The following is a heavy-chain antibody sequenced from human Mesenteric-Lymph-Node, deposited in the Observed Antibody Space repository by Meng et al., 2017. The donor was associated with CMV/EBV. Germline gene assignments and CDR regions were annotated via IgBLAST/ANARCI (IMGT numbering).Heavy chain of an antibody. Sequence: GESLKFSCAASGFTFSSYAMHWVRQAPGKGLEWVAVISYDGSNKYYADSVKGRFTISRDNSKNTLYLQMNSLRAEDTAVYYCARSRGYCSSTSCLPRAFDIWGQGTMVTVSS. CDR2: ISYDGSNK. CDR1: GFTFSSYA. CDR3: ARSRGYCSSTSCLPRAFDI. V-gene: IGHV3-30-3*01. J-gene: IGHJ3*02. D-gene: IGHD2-2*03.